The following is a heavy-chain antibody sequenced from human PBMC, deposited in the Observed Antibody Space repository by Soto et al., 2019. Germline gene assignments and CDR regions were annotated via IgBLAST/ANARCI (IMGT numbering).Heavy chain of an antibody. D-gene: IGHD2-15*01. CDR1: GDSINTGGYY. CDR3: ARGYCSSGTCYSFDY. CDR2: IYYSGNT. V-gene: IGHV4-31*03. Sequence: SETLSLTCTVSGDSINTGGYYWSWIRQHPGKGLEWIGYIYYSGNTYYNPSLKSRVTISVDTSKNHFSLKLSSVTAADTAVFYCARGYCSSGTCYSFDYWGQGTLVTVSS. J-gene: IGHJ4*02.